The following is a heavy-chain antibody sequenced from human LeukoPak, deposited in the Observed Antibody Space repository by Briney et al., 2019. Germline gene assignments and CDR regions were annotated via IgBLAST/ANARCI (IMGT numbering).Heavy chain of an antibody. V-gene: IGHV3-48*01. Sequence: GSLGLFCGASGFPFISHSMNWGRQAPGKGLGWVSYISSSSSTIYYADSVKGRFTISRDNAKNSLYLQMNSLRAEDTAVYYCARGAYYYEDWGRGTLVTVSS. CDR3: ARGAYYYED. CDR2: ISSSSSTI. J-gene: IGHJ4*02. D-gene: IGHD3-22*01. CDR1: GFPFISHS.